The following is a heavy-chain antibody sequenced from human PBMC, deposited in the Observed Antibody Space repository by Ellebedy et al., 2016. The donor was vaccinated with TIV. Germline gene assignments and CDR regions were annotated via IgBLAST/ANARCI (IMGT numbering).Heavy chain of an antibody. CDR2: SGAAGDT. CDR3: ARGQINLYD. Sequence: PGGSLRLSCAASGFSLTGSDLHWVRRPAGKGLEWVSASGAAGDTYYPDSVRGRFTISRESAKNSFYLQMNSLRAEDTAVYYCARGQINLYDWGQGTLVTVSS. V-gene: IGHV3-13*01. J-gene: IGHJ4*02. D-gene: IGHD2-8*01. CDR1: GFSLTGSD.